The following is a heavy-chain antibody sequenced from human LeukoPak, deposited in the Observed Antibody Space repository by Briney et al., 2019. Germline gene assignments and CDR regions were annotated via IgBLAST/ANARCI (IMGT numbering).Heavy chain of an antibody. CDR2: INPNSGDT. V-gene: IGHV1-2*02. J-gene: IGHJ4*02. CDR1: GYTFTGYY. CDR3: ARDQAFVYCSGGTCYDDY. Sequence: GASVKVSCEASGYTFTGYYMHWVRQAPGQGLEWMGWINPNSGDTHYAQKFQGRVTMTRDTSINTAYMELSRLRSDDTAVYYCARDQAFVYCSGGTCYDDYWGQGSLVTVSS. D-gene: IGHD2-15*01.